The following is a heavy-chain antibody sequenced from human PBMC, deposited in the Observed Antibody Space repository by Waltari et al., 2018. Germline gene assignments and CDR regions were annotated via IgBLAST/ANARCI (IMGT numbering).Heavy chain of an antibody. CDR1: GGTFSSYA. D-gene: IGHD2-15*01. V-gene: IGHV1-69*08. J-gene: IGHJ4*02. CDR3: ASGRYCSGGSCSTFDY. CDR2: IIPIFGTA. Sequence: QVQLVQSGAEVKKPGSSVKVSCQASGGTFSSYAISLVRQAPGQGLEWMGRIIPIFGTANYAQKFQGRVTITADKSTSTAYMELSSRRSEDTAVYYCASGRYCSGGSCSTFDYWGQGTLVTVSS.